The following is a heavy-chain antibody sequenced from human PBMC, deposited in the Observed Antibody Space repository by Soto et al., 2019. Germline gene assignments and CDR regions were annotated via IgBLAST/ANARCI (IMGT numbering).Heavy chain of an antibody. CDR3: ARAGDTALYYYYYCMDV. D-gene: IGHD5-18*01. CDR1: GYTFTGYY. V-gene: IGHV1-2*04. Sequence: QVQLVQSGAEVKKPGASVKVSCKASGYTFTGYYMHWVRQAPGQGLEWMGWINPNSGGTNYAQKCQGWVTMTRDTSISTAYMELSRLRSDDTAVYYCARAGDTALYYYYYCMDVWGQGTTVTVSS. CDR2: INPNSGGT. J-gene: IGHJ6*02.